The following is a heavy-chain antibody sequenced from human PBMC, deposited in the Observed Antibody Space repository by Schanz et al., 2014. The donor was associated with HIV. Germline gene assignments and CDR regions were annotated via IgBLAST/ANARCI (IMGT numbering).Heavy chain of an antibody. J-gene: IGHJ6*02. CDR1: GFTFSDYA. CDR3: AKVARWDYYGMDV. V-gene: IGHV3-23*01. Sequence: EVQLLESGGGLVQPGGSLRLSCVASGFTFSDYAMSWVRQAPGKGPEWVSALSGGNDDTFYADYADSVKGRFTISRDNAKKTLFLQMNGLRAEDTAIYYCAKVARWDYYGMDVWGQGTAVTVSS. CDR2: LSGGNDDT.